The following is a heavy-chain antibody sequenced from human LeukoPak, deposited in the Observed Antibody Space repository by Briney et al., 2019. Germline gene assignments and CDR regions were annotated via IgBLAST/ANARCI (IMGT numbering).Heavy chain of an antibody. J-gene: IGHJ4*02. V-gene: IGHV4-34*01. Sequence: SETLSLTCAVYGGPFSGYYWSWIRQPPGKGPEWIGEINHSGSTNYNPSLKSRVTISVDTSKNQFSLKLSSVTAADTAVYYCARHKNMITFGGVIVIGYFDYWGQGTLVTVSS. CDR1: GGPFSGYY. D-gene: IGHD3-16*02. CDR2: INHSGST. CDR3: ARHKNMITFGGVIVIGYFDY.